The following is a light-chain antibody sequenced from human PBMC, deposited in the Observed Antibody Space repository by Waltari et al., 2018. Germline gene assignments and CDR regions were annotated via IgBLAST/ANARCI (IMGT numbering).Light chain of an antibody. CDR1: QSLLQTNGYNY. V-gene: IGKV2-28*01. CDR2: LGS. Sequence: DIVMPQSPLPLPVPPGEPAYIPCRSSQSLLQTNGYNYLDWYLQKPGQSPQVLIYLGSNRASGVPDRFSGSGSGTDFTLKISRVEAEDVGVYYCMQALQTPITFGQGTRLEIK. CDR3: MQALQTPIT. J-gene: IGKJ5*01.